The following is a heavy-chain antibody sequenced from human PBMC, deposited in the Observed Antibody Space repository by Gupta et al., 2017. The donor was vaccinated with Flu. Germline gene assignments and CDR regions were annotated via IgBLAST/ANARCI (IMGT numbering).Heavy chain of an antibody. J-gene: IGHJ4*02. V-gene: IGHV1-46*01. Sequence: QVQLVQSGAEVKKPGASVKVSCKASGYTFTSYYMHWVRQAPGQGLEWMGIINPSGGSTSYAQKFQGRVTMTRDTSTSTVYMELSSLRSEDTAVYYCARDSSKPPGIAAAGYYFDYWGQGTLVTVSS. CDR3: ARDSSKPPGIAAAGYYFDY. CDR1: GYTFTSYY. CDR2: INPSGGST. D-gene: IGHD6-13*01.